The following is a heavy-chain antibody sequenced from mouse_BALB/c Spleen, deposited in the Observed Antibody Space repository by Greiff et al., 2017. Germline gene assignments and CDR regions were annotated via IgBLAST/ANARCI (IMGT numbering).Heavy chain of an antibody. CDR2: ISDGGSYT. CDR1: GFTFSDYY. V-gene: IGHV5-4*02. Sequence: DVMLVESGGGLVKPGGSLKLSCAASGFTFSDYYMYWVRQTPEKRLEWVATISDGGSYTYYPDSVKGRFTISRDNAKNNLYLQMSSLKSEDTAMYYCAREGTTVVERGDYWGQGTSVTVSS. CDR3: AREGTTVVERGDY. J-gene: IGHJ4*01. D-gene: IGHD1-1*01.